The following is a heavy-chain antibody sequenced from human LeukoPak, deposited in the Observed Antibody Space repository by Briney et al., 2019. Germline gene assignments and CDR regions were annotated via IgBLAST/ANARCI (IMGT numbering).Heavy chain of an antibody. CDR2: ISAYTGDT. Sequence: ASVKVSCKASGYTFTTYGISWVRQAPGQGLECMGWISAYTGDTKYAQILQGRFTVTTDTSTSTAYMELRSLTYDDTAVYYCARAGYCGDGGCRGGSAFDVWGQGTMVTVSS. J-gene: IGHJ3*01. CDR1: GYTFTTYG. V-gene: IGHV1-18*01. D-gene: IGHD2-15*01. CDR3: ARAGYCGDGGCRGGSAFDV.